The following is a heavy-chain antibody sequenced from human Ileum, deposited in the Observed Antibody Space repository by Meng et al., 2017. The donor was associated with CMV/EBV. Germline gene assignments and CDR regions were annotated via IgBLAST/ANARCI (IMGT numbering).Heavy chain of an antibody. Sequence: GGSLRLSYAASGSSFSNSWMIWVRRAPGKGLEWVAKKNEDGSDKYYVDSVKGRFTIFRDNAKNSVYLQMNSLRAEDTAVYYCASTGPLYGLYFCYWGQGALVTVSS. CDR3: ASTGPLYGLYFCY. CDR2: KNEDGSDK. D-gene: IGHD2-8*01. CDR1: GSSFSNSW. J-gene: IGHJ4*02. V-gene: IGHV3-7*01.